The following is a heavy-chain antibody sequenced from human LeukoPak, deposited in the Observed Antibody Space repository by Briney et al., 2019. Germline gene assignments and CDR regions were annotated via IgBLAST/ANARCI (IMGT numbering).Heavy chain of an antibody. V-gene: IGHV1-46*01. Sequence: ASVKVSCKASGYTFTSNYIHWVRQAPGQGLEWMGMIYPRDGSTSYAQKFQGRVTVTRDTSTSTVHMELSGLRSEDTAVYYCAEEFNRGLPDYWGQGTLVTVPS. D-gene: IGHD2-21*01. CDR2: IYPRDGST. CDR3: AEEFNRGLPDY. CDR1: GYTFTSNY. J-gene: IGHJ4*02.